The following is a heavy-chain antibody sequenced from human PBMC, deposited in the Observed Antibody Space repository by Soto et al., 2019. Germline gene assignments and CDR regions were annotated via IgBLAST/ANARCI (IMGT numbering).Heavy chain of an antibody. CDR2: IRGSGGAT. D-gene: IGHD3-9*01. V-gene: IGHV3-23*01. CDR3: TKDRGDNAGYPAFDV. J-gene: IGHJ3*01. CDR1: GFTLSSYD. Sequence: EVPLLESGGGLVQPGGSLRLSCAASGFTLSSYDMGWVRQAPGKALEWISLIRGSGGATFYADSVEGRLTISRDISKNTLYLQMNSLRAEDSAVYYCTKDRGDNAGYPAFDVWGQGTMVTVSS.